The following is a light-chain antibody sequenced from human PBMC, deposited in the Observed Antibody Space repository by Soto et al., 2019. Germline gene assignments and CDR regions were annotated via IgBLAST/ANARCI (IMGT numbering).Light chain of an antibody. J-gene: IGKJ4*01. CDR2: DTS. CDR1: QSVSRY. V-gene: IGKV3-11*01. CDR3: QQRYIWLT. Sequence: EIVLTQSPATLSLSPGERATLSCRASQSVSRYLAWYQQKPGQAPRLLIYDTSNRATGIPARFSGSGSGTDFTLTISSLEPEDFAVYYCQQRYIWLTFGAGTKVDIK.